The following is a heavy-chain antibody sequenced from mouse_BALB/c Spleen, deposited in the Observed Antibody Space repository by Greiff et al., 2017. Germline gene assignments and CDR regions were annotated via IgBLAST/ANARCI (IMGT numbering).Heavy chain of an antibody. Sequence: DVKLQESGPGLVKPSQSLSLTCTVTGYSITSDYAWNWIRQFPGNKLEWMGYISYSGSTSYNPSLKSRISITRDTSKNQFFLQLNSVTTEDTATYYCARLDRSWFAYWGQGTLVTVSA. CDR3: ARLDRSWFAY. J-gene: IGHJ3*01. CDR1: GYSITSDYA. CDR2: ISYSGST. D-gene: IGHD2-14*01. V-gene: IGHV3-2*02.